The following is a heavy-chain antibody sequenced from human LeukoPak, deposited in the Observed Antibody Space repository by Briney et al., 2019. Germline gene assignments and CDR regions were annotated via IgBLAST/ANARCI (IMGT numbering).Heavy chain of an antibody. D-gene: IGHD3-10*01. Sequence: SETLSLTCAVYGGSFSGYYWSWIRQPPGKGLEWIGEINHSGSTNYNPSLKSRVTISVDTSKSQFSLKLSSVTAADTAVYYCARRGPRITMVRGVIYSWCDPWGQGTLVTVSS. J-gene: IGHJ5*02. CDR1: GGSFSGYY. CDR3: ARRGPRITMVRGVIYSWCDP. V-gene: IGHV4-34*01. CDR2: INHSGST.